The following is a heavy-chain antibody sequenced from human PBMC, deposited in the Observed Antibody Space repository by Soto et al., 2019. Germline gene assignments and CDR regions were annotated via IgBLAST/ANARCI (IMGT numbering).Heavy chain of an antibody. J-gene: IGHJ5*02. CDR2: ITSDGKSK. Sequence: GGSLRLSCAASGCNFSNYCMHWVRQRPGEGLVWVSRITSDGKSKAYAESVKGRFAISRDNAKNTLYLQMNGLTAEDTAVYYCARESGNWPLNWFDPWGLGTLVTVSS. CDR3: ARESGNWPLNWFDP. CDR1: GCNFSNYC. V-gene: IGHV3-74*01. D-gene: IGHD1-20*01.